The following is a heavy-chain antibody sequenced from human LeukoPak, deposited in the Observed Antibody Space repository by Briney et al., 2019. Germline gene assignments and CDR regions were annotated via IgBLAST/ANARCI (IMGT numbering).Heavy chain of an antibody. J-gene: IGHJ4*02. V-gene: IGHV3-7*01. CDR1: GFTFSHFW. D-gene: IGHD2-15*01. Sequence: GGSLRLSCAASGFTFSHFWMSWVRQAPGKGLEWVAYIKKTGSETYYVDSVKGRFTITRDNTRNSLFLQKYSLRAEDTAMYFCAREDGYCSGGNCYSYFDSWGQGTLVTVSS. CDR3: AREDGYCSGGNCYSYFDS. CDR2: IKKTGSET.